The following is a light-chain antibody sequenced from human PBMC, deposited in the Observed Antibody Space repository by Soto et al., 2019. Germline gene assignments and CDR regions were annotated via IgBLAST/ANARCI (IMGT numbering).Light chain of an antibody. CDR3: QQYYITPYT. CDR1: QSVLYSSNNKDY. Sequence: IVMTQSPDSLAVSLGERVTINCRSSQSVLYSSNNKDYLAWYQQKPGQPPKLLIYWASTRELGVPDRFSGSGSGTDFTLTISSLQAEDVAVYYCQQYYITPYTFGQGTRLEIK. CDR2: WAS. V-gene: IGKV4-1*01. J-gene: IGKJ5*01.